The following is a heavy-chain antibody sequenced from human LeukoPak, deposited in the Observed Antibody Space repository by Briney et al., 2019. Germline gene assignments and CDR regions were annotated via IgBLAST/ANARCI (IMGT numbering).Heavy chain of an antibody. D-gene: IGHD6-19*01. CDR1: GGSFSSYY. CDR2: IYYSGST. J-gene: IGHJ5*02. Sequence: PSETLSLTCGIYGGSFSSYYWSWIRQPPGKGLEWIGYIYYSGSTNYNPSLKSRVTISVDTSKNQFSLKLSSVTAADTAVYYCARGASGWSFNWFDPWGQGTLVTVSS. V-gene: IGHV4-59*01. CDR3: ARGASGWSFNWFDP.